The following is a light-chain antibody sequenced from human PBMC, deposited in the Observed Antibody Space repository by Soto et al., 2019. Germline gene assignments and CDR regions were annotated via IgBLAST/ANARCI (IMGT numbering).Light chain of an antibody. V-gene: IGKV3-15*01. J-gene: IGKJ1*01. CDR1: QSVSSN. Sequence: EIVMTQSPANLSVSPGERATLSCRASQSVSSNLAWYQQKPGKAPRLLIYGASTRATGIPARFSGSASGTEFTLTISSLQSEDFAVYYCQQYNNWPPWTFGQGTKVEIK. CDR2: GAS. CDR3: QQYNNWPPWT.